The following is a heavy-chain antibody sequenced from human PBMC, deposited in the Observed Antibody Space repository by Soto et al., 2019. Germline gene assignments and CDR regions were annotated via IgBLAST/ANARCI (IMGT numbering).Heavy chain of an antibody. D-gene: IGHD3-16*01. CDR1: VGSFSGYY. CDR3: ARRGRSWFDP. J-gene: IGHJ5*02. CDR2: INHSGST. Sequence: SETVSLTCAVYVGSFSGYYWSWIRQPPGRGLEWIGEINHSGSTNYNPSLKSRVTISVDTSKNQFSLKLSSVTAADTAVYYCARRGRSWFDPWGQGTLVTVSS. V-gene: IGHV4-34*01.